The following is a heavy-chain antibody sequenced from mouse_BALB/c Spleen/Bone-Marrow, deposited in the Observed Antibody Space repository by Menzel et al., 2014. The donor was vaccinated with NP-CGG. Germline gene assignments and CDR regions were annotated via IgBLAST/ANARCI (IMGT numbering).Heavy chain of an antibody. CDR1: GYAFTSYW. D-gene: IGHD2-1*01. J-gene: IGHJ2*01. Sequence: QVQLQQSGAELVKPGASVKLSCKASGYAFTSYWMHWVKQRPGQGLEWIGEIDPSDSYTNYNQKFKGKATLTVDKSSSTAYMQLSSLISEDSAVYYCARGLYGNSGYWGQGTTLTVSS. V-gene: IGHV1-69*02. CDR3: ARGLYGNSGY. CDR2: IDPSDSYT.